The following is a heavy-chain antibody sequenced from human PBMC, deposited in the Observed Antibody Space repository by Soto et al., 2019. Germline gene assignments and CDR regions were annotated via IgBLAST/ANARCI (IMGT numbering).Heavy chain of an antibody. V-gene: IGHV4-59*01. D-gene: IGHD1-26*01. CDR2: IYYSGST. CDR3: ARDDWRWEPRGGMDV. J-gene: IGHJ6*02. Sequence: QVQLQESGPGLVKPSETLSLTCTVSGGSISSYYWSWIRQPPGKGLEWIGYIYYSGSTNYNPSLKSRVTISVDTSKNQFSLKLSSVTAADTAVYYCARDDWRWEPRGGMDVWGQGTTVTVSS. CDR1: GGSISSYY.